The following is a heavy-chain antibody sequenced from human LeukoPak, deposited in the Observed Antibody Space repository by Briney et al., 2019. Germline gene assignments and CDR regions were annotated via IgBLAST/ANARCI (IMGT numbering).Heavy chain of an antibody. CDR3: ARQEGSTDYFDY. J-gene: IGHJ4*02. CDR1: GGSISNYY. V-gene: IGHV4-59*08. Sequence: PSETLSLTCTVSGGSISNYYWSWIRQPPGKGLEWIGYIYYTGTTIYNPSLKSRVTISVDTSKNQFSLKLSSVTAADTAVYCCARQEGSTDYFDYWGQGTLVTVSS. CDR2: IYYTGTT. D-gene: IGHD1-26*01.